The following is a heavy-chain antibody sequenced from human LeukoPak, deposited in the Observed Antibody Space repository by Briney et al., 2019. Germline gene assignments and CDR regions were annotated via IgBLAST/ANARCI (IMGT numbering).Heavy chain of an antibody. J-gene: IGHJ4*02. V-gene: IGHV3-21*01. CDR2: ISSSSTYI. Sequence: PGGSLRLSCAASGFTFSSYSMNWVRQAPGKGLEWVSSISSSSTYIYYADSVKGRFTISRDNAKNSLYLQMNSLRVEDTAVYFCASEDFWSGYSNDYWGQGTLVTVSS. D-gene: IGHD3-3*01. CDR3: ASEDFWSGYSNDY. CDR1: GFTFSSYS.